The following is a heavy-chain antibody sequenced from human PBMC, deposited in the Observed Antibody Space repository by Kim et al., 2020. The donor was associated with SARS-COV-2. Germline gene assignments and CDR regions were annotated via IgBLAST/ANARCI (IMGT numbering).Heavy chain of an antibody. V-gene: IGHV3-7*03. Sequence: GGSLRLSCAASGFTFSSYWMSWVRQAPGKGLEWVANIKQDGSEKYYVDSVKGRFTISRDNAKNSLYLQMNSLRAEDTAVYYCAREQLGGYYYYGMDVWGQGTTVTVSS. D-gene: IGHD6-6*01. CDR2: IKQDGSEK. CDR3: AREQLGGYYYYGMDV. CDR1: GFTFSSYW. J-gene: IGHJ6*02.